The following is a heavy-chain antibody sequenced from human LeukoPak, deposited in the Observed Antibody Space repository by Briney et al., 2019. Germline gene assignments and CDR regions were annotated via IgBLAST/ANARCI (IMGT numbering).Heavy chain of an antibody. Sequence: GGSLRLSCAASGFTFSSYAMSWVRQAPGKGLEWVSAISGSGGSTYYADSVKGRCTISRDNSKNTLYLQMNSLRPEDTAVYSCANPLGPPLGFDYWGQGTLVTVSS. V-gene: IGHV3-23*01. CDR1: GFTFSSYA. D-gene: IGHD7-27*01. CDR2: ISGSGGST. J-gene: IGHJ4*02. CDR3: ANPLGPPLGFDY.